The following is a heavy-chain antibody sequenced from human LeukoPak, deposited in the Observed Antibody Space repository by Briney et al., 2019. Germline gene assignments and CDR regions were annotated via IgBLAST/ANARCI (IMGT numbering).Heavy chain of an antibody. Sequence: GGSLRLSCAASGFTFSSYWMSWVRQAPGKGLEWVANIKQDGSEKYYVDSVKGRFTISRDNAKNSLYLQMNSLRAEDTVVYYCARGYYYDSSGYYVDYWGQGTLVTVSS. CDR1: GFTFSSYW. CDR3: ARGYYYDSSGYYVDY. V-gene: IGHV3-7*01. CDR2: IKQDGSEK. D-gene: IGHD3-22*01. J-gene: IGHJ4*02.